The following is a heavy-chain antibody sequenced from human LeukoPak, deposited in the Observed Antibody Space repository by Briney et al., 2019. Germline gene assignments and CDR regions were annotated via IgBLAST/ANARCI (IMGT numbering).Heavy chain of an antibody. CDR2: INHSGST. CDR3: AGGYEYYFDY. V-gene: IGHV4-34*01. Sequence: SETLSLTWAVYGGSFSGYYWSWIRQPPGKGLEWIGEINHSGSTNYNPSLKSRVTISVDTSKNQFSLKLSSVTAADTAVYYCAGGYEYYFDYWGQGTLVTVSS. J-gene: IGHJ4*02. D-gene: IGHD5-12*01. CDR1: GGSFSGYY.